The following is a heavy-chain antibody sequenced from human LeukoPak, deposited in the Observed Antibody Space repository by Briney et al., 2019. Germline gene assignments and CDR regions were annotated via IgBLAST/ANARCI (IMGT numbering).Heavy chain of an antibody. Sequence: GGSLRLSCPVSGFTFSSYAMSWVRQAPGKGLEWVSIIYGGVSTYYADSVKGRITISRDNSKNTLYLQMNSLRAEDTAVYYCARGSGSYGCDYWGQGTLVTVSS. CDR3: ARGSGSYGCDY. CDR1: GFTFSSYA. J-gene: IGHJ4*02. V-gene: IGHV3-66*01. CDR2: IYGGVST. D-gene: IGHD3-10*01.